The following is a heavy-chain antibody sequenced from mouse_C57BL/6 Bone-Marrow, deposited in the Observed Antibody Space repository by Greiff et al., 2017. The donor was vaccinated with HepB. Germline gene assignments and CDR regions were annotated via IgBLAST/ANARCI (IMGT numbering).Heavy chain of an antibody. CDR3: ARSYYSNFYYFDY. CDR2: ISDGGSYT. V-gene: IGHV5-4*01. D-gene: IGHD2-5*01. Sequence: VQLKESGGGLVKPGGSLKLSCAASGFTFSSYAMSWVCQTPEKRLEWVATISDGGSYTYYPDNVKGRFTISRDNAKNNLYLQMSHLKSEDTAMYYCARSYYSNFYYFDYWGQGTTLTVSS. CDR1: GFTFSSYA. J-gene: IGHJ2*01.